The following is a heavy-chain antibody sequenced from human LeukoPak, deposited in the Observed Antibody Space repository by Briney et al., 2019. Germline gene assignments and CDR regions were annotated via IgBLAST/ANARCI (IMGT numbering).Heavy chain of an antibody. J-gene: IGHJ5*02. CDR2: INHSGST. D-gene: IGHD3-10*01. CDR1: GGSFSGYY. Sequence: SETLSLTCAVYGGSFSGYYWSWIRQPPGEGLEWIGEINHSGSTNYNPSLKSRVTISVDTSKNQFSLKLSSVTAADTAVYYCARGHGSGSYRVFDPWGQGTLVTVSS. CDR3: ARGHGSGSYRVFDP. V-gene: IGHV4-34*01.